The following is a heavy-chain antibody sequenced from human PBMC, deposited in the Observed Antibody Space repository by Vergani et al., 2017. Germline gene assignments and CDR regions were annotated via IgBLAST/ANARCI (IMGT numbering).Heavy chain of an antibody. J-gene: IGHJ6*02. CDR3: ARLTYYYDSSGYYSDYYYYYGMDV. CDR2: IYYSGST. V-gene: IGHV4-39*01. CDR1: GGSISSSSYY. D-gene: IGHD3-22*01. Sequence: QLQLQESGPGLVKPSETLSLTCTVSGGSISSSSYYWGWIRQPPGKGLEWIGSIYYSGSTYYNPSLKSRVTISVDTSKNQFSLKLISLTAADTAVYYCARLTYYYDSSGYYSDYYYYYGMDVWGQGTTVTVSS.